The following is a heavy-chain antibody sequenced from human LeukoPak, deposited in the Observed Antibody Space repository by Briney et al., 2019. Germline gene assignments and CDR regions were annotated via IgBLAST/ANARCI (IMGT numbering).Heavy chain of an antibody. CDR2: VSKYTGNA. J-gene: IGHJ4*02. V-gene: IGHV1-18*01. CDR3: AREDDRSFGAYDC. CDR1: NYTFSDYD. Sequence: ASVKVSCKASNYTFSDYDVTWVRQAPGQGLEWMGWVSKYTGNADYAPKFQGRVSMTTDTSTRTAYMEPRSLRPDDTAVYFCAREDDRSFGAYDCWGQGTLVTVS. D-gene: IGHD4-17*01.